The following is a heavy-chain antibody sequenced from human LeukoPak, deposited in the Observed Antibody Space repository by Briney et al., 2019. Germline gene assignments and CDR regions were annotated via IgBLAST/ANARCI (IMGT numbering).Heavy chain of an antibody. CDR3: TRGGLTTVTA. J-gene: IGHJ4*02. Sequence: SETLSLTCTVSGGSISSYYWSWIRQPPGKGLEWIGYIYSSGSTNYSPSLKSRVTISVDTSKNQFSLKLDSVTAADTAVYYCTRGGLTTVTAWGQGTLVTVSS. CDR2: IYSSGST. CDR1: GGSISSYY. D-gene: IGHD4-17*01. V-gene: IGHV4-59*01.